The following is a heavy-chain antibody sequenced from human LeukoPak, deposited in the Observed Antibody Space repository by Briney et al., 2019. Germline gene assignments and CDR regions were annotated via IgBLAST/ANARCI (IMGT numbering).Heavy chain of an antibody. V-gene: IGHV3-64D*06. D-gene: IGHD6-13*01. Sequence: GGSLRLSCSASGFTFSSYAMHWVRQAPGKGLEYVSAISSNGGSTYYADSVKGRFTISRDNSKNTLYHQMSSLRAEDTAVYYCVKEGEDSSSQPHSRQFDYWGQGTLVTVSS. CDR3: VKEGEDSSSQPHSRQFDY. CDR1: GFTFSSYA. CDR2: ISSNGGST. J-gene: IGHJ4*02.